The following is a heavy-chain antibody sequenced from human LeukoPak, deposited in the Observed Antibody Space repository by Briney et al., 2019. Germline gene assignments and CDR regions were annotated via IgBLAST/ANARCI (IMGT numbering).Heavy chain of an antibody. Sequence: PGGSLRLSCAASGFTFSSYAMSWVRQAPGKGLEWVSXISGSGGSTYYADSVKGRFTISRDNSKNTLYLQMNSLRAEDTAVYYCAKAGTYMVRGVIMDYWGQGTLVTVSS. CDR2: ISGSGGST. J-gene: IGHJ4*02. V-gene: IGHV3-23*01. CDR3: AKAGTYMVRGVIMDY. CDR1: GFTFSSYA. D-gene: IGHD3-10*01.